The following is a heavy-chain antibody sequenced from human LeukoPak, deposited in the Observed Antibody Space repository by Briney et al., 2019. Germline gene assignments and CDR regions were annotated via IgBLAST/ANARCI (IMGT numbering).Heavy chain of an antibody. D-gene: IGHD3-10*01. CDR3: ARDLHYAFDF. CDR2: IYSSDTT. Sequence: GGSLRLSCAASGFTFRNAWMTWVRQAPGKGLEWVSHIYSSDTTYADSVKGRFTISRDNAKNSLYLQMDSLRDEDTAVYYCARDLHYAFDFWGQGTMVTVSS. V-gene: IGHV3-48*02. J-gene: IGHJ3*01. CDR1: GFTFRNAW.